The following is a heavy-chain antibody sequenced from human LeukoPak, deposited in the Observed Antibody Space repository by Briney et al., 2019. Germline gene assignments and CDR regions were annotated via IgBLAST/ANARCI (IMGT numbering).Heavy chain of an antibody. CDR3: TRDLGVTAKDPFEY. CDR2: INRNNEKT. V-gene: IGHV1-18*01. D-gene: IGHD3-10*01. J-gene: IGHJ4*02. CDR1: GDRSSTYG. Sequence: ASVKVSCKISGDRSSTYGINWVRQAPGQGLEWLGWINRNNEKTKYGQKFQGSVTMTRDTDTTTYYMEMRSLGSDDTAIYYCTRDLGVTAKDPFEYWGQGTLVTVTS.